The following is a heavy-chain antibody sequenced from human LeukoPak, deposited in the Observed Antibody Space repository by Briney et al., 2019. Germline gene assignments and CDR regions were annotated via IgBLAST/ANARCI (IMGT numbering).Heavy chain of an antibody. Sequence: GGSLRLSCAASGFTLSSYWMNWVRQAPGKGLEWVANIKQDGSDKYYVDSVKGRFTISRDNAKNALYLQMNSLRAEDTAVYYCAREASDYYDSSGGFDYWGQGTLVTVSS. CDR3: AREASDYYDSSGGFDY. J-gene: IGHJ4*02. CDR2: IKQDGSDK. V-gene: IGHV3-7*01. D-gene: IGHD3-22*01. CDR1: GFTLSSYW.